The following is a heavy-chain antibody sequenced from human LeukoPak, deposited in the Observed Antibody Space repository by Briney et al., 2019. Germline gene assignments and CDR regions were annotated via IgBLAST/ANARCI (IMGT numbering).Heavy chain of an antibody. CDR1: GYTLTELS. CDR3: ARDWNGPWIQLGFDY. CDR2: FDPEDGET. J-gene: IGHJ4*02. D-gene: IGHD5-18*01. Sequence: ASVKVSCKVSGYTLTELSMHWVRQAPGKGLEWMGGFDPEDGETIYAQKFQGRVTMTEDTSTDTAYMELSSLRSDDTAVYYCARDWNGPWIQLGFDYWGQGTLVTVSS. V-gene: IGHV1-24*01.